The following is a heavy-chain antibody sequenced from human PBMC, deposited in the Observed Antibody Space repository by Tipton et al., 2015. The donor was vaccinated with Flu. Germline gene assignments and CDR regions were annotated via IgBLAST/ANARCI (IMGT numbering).Heavy chain of an antibody. J-gene: IGHJ4*02. CDR1: GGSFSGYY. CDR2: INHSGST. V-gene: IGHV4-34*01. CDR3: TRSLRNSSGSPGY. Sequence: TLSLTCAVYGGSFSGYYWSWIRQPPGKGLEWIGEINHSGSTYYSPSLKGRVTISADTSNNQFSLRLSSVTAADTAMNYCTRSLRNSSGSPGYWGQGTLVTVSS. D-gene: IGHD3-22*01.